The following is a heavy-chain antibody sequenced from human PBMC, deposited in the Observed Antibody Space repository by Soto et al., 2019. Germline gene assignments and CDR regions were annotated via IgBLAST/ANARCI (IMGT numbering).Heavy chain of an antibody. D-gene: IGHD3-22*01. CDR3: VTSSGYH. CDR1: GFTFNTYG. J-gene: IGHJ4*02. CDR2: IWFDGTNE. Sequence: ESGGGVVQPGRSLTLSCVASGFTFNTYGMNWVRQAPGKGLELVAVIWFDGTNEYYSDSVKGRFTIFRDNSRNTLYLQMNDLRGEDTAIYYCVTSSGYHWGQGTLVTVSS. V-gene: IGHV3-33*01.